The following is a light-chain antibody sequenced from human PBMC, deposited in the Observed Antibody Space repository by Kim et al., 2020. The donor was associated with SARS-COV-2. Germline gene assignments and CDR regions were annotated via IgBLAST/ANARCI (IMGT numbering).Light chain of an antibody. CDR3: SSYGGSSNLI. J-gene: IGLJ2*01. V-gene: IGLV2-8*01. Sequence: QSALTQPPYASGSPGQSVAISCTGTSSDVGGYNYVSWFQQHPGKAPKLIIFEVNKRPSGVPDRFSGSKSGNTASLTVSELQAEDEADYYCSSYGGSSNLIFGGGTQLTVL. CDR2: EVN. CDR1: SSDVGGYNY.